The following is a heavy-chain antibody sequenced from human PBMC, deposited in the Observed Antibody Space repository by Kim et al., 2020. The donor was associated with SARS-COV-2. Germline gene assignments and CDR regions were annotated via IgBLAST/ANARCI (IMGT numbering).Heavy chain of an antibody. V-gene: IGHV4-59*13. Sequence: SETLSLTCTVSGGSISSYYWSWIRQPPGKGLEWIGYIYYSGSTNYNPSLKSRVTISVDTSKNQFSLKLSSVTAADTAVYYCARVSTDYYDSSGHGFLDLWGQGTLVTVSS. CDR1: GGSISSYY. CDR2: IYYSGST. CDR3: ARVSTDYYDSSGHGFLDL. D-gene: IGHD3-22*01. J-gene: IGHJ5*02.